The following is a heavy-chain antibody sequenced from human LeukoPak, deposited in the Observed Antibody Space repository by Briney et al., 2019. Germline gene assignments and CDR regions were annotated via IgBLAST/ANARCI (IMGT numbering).Heavy chain of an antibody. D-gene: IGHD5-24*01. V-gene: IGHV5-51*01. CDR3: ARLGEMATKSRAFDI. CDR1: GYSFTSYW. CDR2: IYPGDSDT. J-gene: IGHJ3*02. Sequence: GESLKISCKGSGYSFTSYWIGWVRQMPGKGLEWMGIIYPGDSDTRYSPSFQGQVTISADKSISTAYLQWSSLKASDTAMNYCARLGEMATKSRAFDIWGQGTMVTVSS.